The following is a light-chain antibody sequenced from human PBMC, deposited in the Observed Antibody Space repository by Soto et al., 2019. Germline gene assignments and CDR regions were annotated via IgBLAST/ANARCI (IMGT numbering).Light chain of an antibody. J-gene: IGKJ1*01. V-gene: IGKV3-15*01. CDR3: QHYNSYSEA. Sequence: EIVMTQSPATLSVSPGEKATLSCRASQSVSNNLAWFQQKPGQVPRLLIYGASNRATGVSARFSGSGSGTEFTLTISSLQSEDFATYYCQHYNSYSEAFGQGTKVELK. CDR2: GAS. CDR1: QSVSNN.